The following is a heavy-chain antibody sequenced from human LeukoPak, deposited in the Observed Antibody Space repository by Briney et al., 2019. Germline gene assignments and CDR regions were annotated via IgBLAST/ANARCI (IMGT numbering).Heavy chain of an antibody. D-gene: IGHD4-23*01. CDR1: GFSFSSYT. CDR2: ISDSGGIT. J-gene: IGHJ4*02. V-gene: IGHV3-23*01. CDR3: ASTGGLRWDEPFDY. Sequence: GGSLRLSCADSGFSFSSYTMNWVRQAPGKGLEWVSGISDSGGITYYADSVKGRFTISRDNSKNTLYLQMNSLRADDTAVYYCASTGGLRWDEPFDYWGQGTLVTVSS.